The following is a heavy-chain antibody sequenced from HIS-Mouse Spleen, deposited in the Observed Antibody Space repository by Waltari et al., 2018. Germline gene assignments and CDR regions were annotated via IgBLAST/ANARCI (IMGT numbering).Heavy chain of an antibody. CDR1: GGSFSGYY. Sequence: QVQLQQWGAVLLKPSETLSLTCAVYGGSFSGYYWSWIRQPPGKGLEWIGEINHSGSTNYNPSLKSRVTISVDTSKNQFSLKLSSVTAADTAVYYCARMGPASGSYGDYWGQGTLVTVSS. J-gene: IGHJ4*02. CDR2: INHSGST. V-gene: IGHV4-34*01. CDR3: ARMGPASGSYGDY. D-gene: IGHD1-26*01.